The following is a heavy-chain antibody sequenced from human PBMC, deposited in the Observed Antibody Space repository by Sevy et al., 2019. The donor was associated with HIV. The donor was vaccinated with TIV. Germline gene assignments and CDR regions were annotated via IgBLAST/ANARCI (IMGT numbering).Heavy chain of an antibody. CDR1: GFTFSNAW. Sequence: GGSLRLSCAASGFTFSNAWMSWVRQAPGKGLEWVGRIKSKTDGATTDYAAPVKGRFTISRDDSKNTLYLQMNSLKTEDTAVYYCTVSVVVITTLDYWGQGTLVTVSS. V-gene: IGHV3-15*01. D-gene: IGHD3-22*01. CDR2: IKSKTDGATT. J-gene: IGHJ4*02. CDR3: TVSVVVITTLDY.